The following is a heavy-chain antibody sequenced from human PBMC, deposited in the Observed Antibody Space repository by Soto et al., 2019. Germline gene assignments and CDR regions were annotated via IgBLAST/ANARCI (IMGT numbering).Heavy chain of an antibody. CDR1: GFTFSGSA. V-gene: IGHV3-73*02. D-gene: IGHD1-7*01. CDR3: TRWPYNWNYSSSEYYYYYGMDV. J-gene: IGHJ6*02. Sequence: EVQLVESGGGLVQPGGSLKLSCAASGFTFSGSAMHWVRQASGKGLEWVGRIRSKANSYATAYAASVKGRFTISRDDSKNTAYLQMNSLKTEDTAVYCCTRWPYNWNYSSSEYYYYYGMDVWCQGTTVTVSS. CDR2: IRSKANSYAT.